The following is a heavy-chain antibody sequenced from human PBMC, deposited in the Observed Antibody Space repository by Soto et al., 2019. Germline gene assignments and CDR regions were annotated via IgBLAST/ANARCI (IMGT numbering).Heavy chain of an antibody. CDR3: ARHIHCSSTSCYPPFDT. V-gene: IGHV5-51*01. D-gene: IGHD2-2*01. Sequence: GESLKISCQGTGYRFSSSWIGWVRQMPGKGLEWMGIIYPGDSDTRYSPSFQGQVTISADKSISTAYLQWSSLKASDTAMYYCARHIHCSSTSCYPPFDTWGQGTLVTVSS. CDR2: IYPGDSDT. J-gene: IGHJ5*02. CDR1: GYRFSSSW.